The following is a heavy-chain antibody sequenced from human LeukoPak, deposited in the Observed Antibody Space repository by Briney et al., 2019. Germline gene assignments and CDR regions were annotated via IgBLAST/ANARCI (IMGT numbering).Heavy chain of an antibody. CDR1: GGSITSTNW. V-gene: IGHV4-4*02. CDR3: ARGLAAAYDYNWFDP. CDR2: MYHDGRT. D-gene: IGHD5-12*01. Sequence: SETLSLTCGVSGGSITSTNWWGWVRQSPGKGPEWIGEMYHDGRTNYNPSFKRRVNISIDKSNNQFSLKMNSVTAADTAVYFCARGLAAAYDYNWFDPWGQGTLVSVSS. J-gene: IGHJ5*02.